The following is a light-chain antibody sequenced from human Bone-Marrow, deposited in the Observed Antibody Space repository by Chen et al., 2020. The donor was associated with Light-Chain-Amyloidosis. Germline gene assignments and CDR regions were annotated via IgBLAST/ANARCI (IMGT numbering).Light chain of an antibody. CDR3: LFSYNGTWV. V-gene: IGLV7-46*01. CDR2: NTN. CDR1: TGTVTSGPY. J-gene: IGLJ3*02. Sequence: QAVVTQEPSLTVSPGGTFTLTCGSSTGTVTSGPYPYWFQQKPGQAPRTLIYNTNNKHSWTPARFSGSLLGGKAALTLSGAQPEDEAEYFCLFSYNGTWVFGGGTELTVL.